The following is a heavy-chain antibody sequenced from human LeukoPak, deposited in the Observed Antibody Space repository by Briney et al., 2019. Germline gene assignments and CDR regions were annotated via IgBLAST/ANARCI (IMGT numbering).Heavy chain of an antibody. D-gene: IGHD5-18*01. J-gene: IGHJ4*02. CDR2: ISSSSSYI. Sequence: GGSLRLSCAASGLTFSSYSMNWVRQAPGKGLEWVSSISSSSSYIYYADSVKGRFTISRDNAKNSLYLQMNSLRAEDTAVYYCARGVYSYGLVTSLDYWGQGTLVTVSS. CDR1: GLTFSSYS. V-gene: IGHV3-21*01. CDR3: ARGVYSYGLVTSLDY.